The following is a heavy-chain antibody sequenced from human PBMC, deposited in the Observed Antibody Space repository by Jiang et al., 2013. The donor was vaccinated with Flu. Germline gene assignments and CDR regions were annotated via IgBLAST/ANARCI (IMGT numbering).Heavy chain of an antibody. CDR1: GGSFSGYY. J-gene: IGHJ3*02. Sequence: LLKPSETLSLTCAVYGGSFSGYYWSWIRQPPGKGLEWIGEINHSGSTNYNPSLKSRVTISVDTSKNQFSLKLSSVTAADTAVYYCASSPTFDYGGNNPDDAFDIWGQGTMVTVSS. V-gene: IGHV4-34*01. CDR2: INHSGST. CDR3: ASSPTFDYGGNNPDDAFDI. D-gene: IGHD4-23*01.